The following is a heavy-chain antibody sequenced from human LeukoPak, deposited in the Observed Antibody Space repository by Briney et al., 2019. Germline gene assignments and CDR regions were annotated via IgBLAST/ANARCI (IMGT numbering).Heavy chain of an antibody. CDR1: GGSISSYY. V-gene: IGHV4-4*07. Sequence: SETLSLTCTVSGGSISSYYWSWIRQPAGKGLEWIRRIYTSGSTNYNPSLKSRVTMSVDTSKNQFSLKLSSVTAADTAVYYCARDGEEYYDFWSGYYIKYNWFDPWGQGTLVTVSS. D-gene: IGHD3-3*01. J-gene: IGHJ5*02. CDR3: ARDGEEYYDFWSGYYIKYNWFDP. CDR2: IYTSGST.